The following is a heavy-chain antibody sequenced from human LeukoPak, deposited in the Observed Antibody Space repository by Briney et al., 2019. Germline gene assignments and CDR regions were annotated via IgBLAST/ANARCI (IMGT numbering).Heavy chain of an antibody. V-gene: IGHV4-34*01. D-gene: IGHD4-17*01. CDR3: ARAGPTVTTFDY. CDR1: GGSFSGYY. CDR2: INHSGST. J-gene: IGHJ4*02. Sequence: NPSETLSLTCAVYGGSFSGYYWSWIRQPPGKGLEWIGEINHSGSTNYNPSLKSRVTISVDTSKNQFSLKLSSVTAADTAVYYCARAGPTVTTFDYWGQGTLVTVSS.